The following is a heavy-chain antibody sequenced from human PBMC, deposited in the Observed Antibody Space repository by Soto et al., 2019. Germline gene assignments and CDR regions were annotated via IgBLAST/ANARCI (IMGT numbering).Heavy chain of an antibody. D-gene: IGHD2-15*01. CDR3: ARAGAAPYYYYGMDV. J-gene: IGHJ6*02. Sequence: QVQLVQSGAEVRKPGASVKVSCKASGYTFSTSGMSWLRQAPGQGLEWMGWISTYNGDTNDAPKFQDRVTMTSDTSTSTFYMEPRSLRSDDTAVYYGARAGAAPYYYYGMDVWGQGTRVTVSS. V-gene: IGHV1-18*01. CDR2: ISTYNGDT. CDR1: GYTFSTSG.